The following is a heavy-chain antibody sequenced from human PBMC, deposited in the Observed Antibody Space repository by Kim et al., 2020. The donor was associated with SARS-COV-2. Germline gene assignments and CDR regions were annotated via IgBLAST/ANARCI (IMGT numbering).Heavy chain of an antibody. V-gene: IGHV3-43*02. Sequence: GGSLRLSCAASGFTFDDYAMHWVRQAPGKGLEWVSLISGDGGSTYYADSVKGRFTISRDNSKNSLYLQMNSLRTEDTALYYCAKDWVLIRAESQNYYYYGMDVWGQGTTVTVSS. J-gene: IGHJ6*02. CDR2: ISGDGGST. CDR3: AKDWVLIRAESQNYYYYGMDV. CDR1: GFTFDDYA. D-gene: IGHD2-8*01.